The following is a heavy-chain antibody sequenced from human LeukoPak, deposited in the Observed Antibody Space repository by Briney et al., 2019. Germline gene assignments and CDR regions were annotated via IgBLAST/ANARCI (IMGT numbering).Heavy chain of an antibody. Sequence: SETLSPTCTVSGGSIRSSYYYWGWIRQPPGKGLEWIGSIYDSGSTYYNPSLKSRVTISVDTSKNQFSLKLNSVTAADTAVYYCARAPASNYEVWFDPWGQGTLVTVSS. D-gene: IGHD4-11*01. CDR2: IYDSGST. CDR3: ARAPASNYEVWFDP. CDR1: GGSIRSSYYY. J-gene: IGHJ5*02. V-gene: IGHV4-39*01.